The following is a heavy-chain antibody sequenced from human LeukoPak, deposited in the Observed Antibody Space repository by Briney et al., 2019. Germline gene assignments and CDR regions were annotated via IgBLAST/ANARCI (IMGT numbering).Heavy chain of an antibody. J-gene: IGHJ4*02. V-gene: IGHV3-7*01. D-gene: IGHD3-10*01. Sequence: PGGSLRLSCVVSGFTFSSYWMSWVRQAPGKGLEWVASIKQDGSEIYYVDSVKGRFTISRDNAKNSLYLQMNSLRADDTAVYKCARDLGSYLHFFDYWGQGTLVTVSS. CDR3: ARDLGSYLHFFDY. CDR2: IKQDGSEI. CDR1: GFTFSSYW.